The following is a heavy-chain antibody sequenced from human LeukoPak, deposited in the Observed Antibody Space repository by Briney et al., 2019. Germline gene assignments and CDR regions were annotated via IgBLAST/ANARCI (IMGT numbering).Heavy chain of an antibody. J-gene: IGHJ4*02. CDR1: GGSMSTYY. V-gene: IGHV4-59*01. Sequence: PSETLSLTCTVSGGSMSTYYWSWIRQPPVKGLEWIGYIYYSGSTNYNPSLESRVTISVDTSKNQFSLKLSSETAADTAVYYCARGPGTYYNDFDYWGQGTLVTVSS. CDR2: IYYSGST. CDR3: ARGPGTYYNDFDY. D-gene: IGHD3-10*01.